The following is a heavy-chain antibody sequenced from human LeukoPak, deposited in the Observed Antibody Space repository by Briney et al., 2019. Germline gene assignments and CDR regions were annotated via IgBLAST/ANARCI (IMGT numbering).Heavy chain of an antibody. CDR1: GFTFSSYA. D-gene: IGHD2-15*01. V-gene: IGHV3-23*01. CDR2: LSGSGGST. Sequence: GGSLRLSCAASGFTFSSYAMSWVRQAPGKGLEWVSGLSGSGGSTYYADSVKGRFTISRDNFKNTLYLQMNTLRAEDTAVYYCAKVGGYCSTGSCYRQNTDMDVWGKGTTVTVSS. J-gene: IGHJ6*03. CDR3: AKVGGYCSTGSCYRQNTDMDV.